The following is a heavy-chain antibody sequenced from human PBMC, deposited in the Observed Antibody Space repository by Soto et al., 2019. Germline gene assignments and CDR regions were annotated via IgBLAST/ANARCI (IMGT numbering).Heavy chain of an antibody. CDR2: FDPEDGET. J-gene: IGHJ6*02. CDR3: ATGPGGPGEYGMDV. D-gene: IGHD3-16*01. Sequence: QVQLVQSGAEVKKPGASVKVSCKVSGYTLTELSMHWVRQAPGKGLEWMGGFDPEDGETIYAQKFQGRVTMTEDTXXDTAYMELSSLRSEDTAVYYCATGPGGPGEYGMDVWGQGTTVTVSS. V-gene: IGHV1-24*01. CDR1: GYTLTELS.